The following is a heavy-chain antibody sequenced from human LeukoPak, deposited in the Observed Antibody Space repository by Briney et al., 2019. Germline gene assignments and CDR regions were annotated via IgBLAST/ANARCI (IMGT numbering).Heavy chain of an antibody. Sequence: PGRSLRLSCAASGFSFSRYAMHWVRQAPGKGLEWVTVISYDGSNKYYADSVKGRFTISRDNSKNTLYLQMNSLRAEDTAVYYCARDLGYCTNGVCPYYFDYWGQGTLVTVSS. D-gene: IGHD2-8*01. CDR3: ARDLGYCTNGVCPYYFDY. V-gene: IGHV3-30-3*01. CDR1: GFSFSRYA. J-gene: IGHJ4*02. CDR2: ISYDGSNK.